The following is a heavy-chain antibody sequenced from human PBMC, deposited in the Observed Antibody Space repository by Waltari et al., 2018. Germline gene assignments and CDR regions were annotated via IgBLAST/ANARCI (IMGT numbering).Heavy chain of an antibody. CDR1: GFFFNTFG. V-gene: IGHV3-21*01. J-gene: IGHJ4*02. D-gene: IGHD3-16*01. Sequence: EVSLVESGGKVVKPGGSLRLSCATSGFFFNTFGLNWFRLAPGKGLEWVATISISGNIIFYGQSVEGRFTISRDNAKKSVFLQMNSLRADDTAIYYCARSRRGDYYDPSSHWGQGTLVTVSS. CDR2: ISISGNII. CDR3: ARSRRGDYYDPSSH.